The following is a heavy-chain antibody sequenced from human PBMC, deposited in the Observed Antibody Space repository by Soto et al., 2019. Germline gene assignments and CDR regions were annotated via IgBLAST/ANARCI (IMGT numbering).Heavy chain of an antibody. V-gene: IGHV3-15*01. D-gene: IGHD2-2*01. Sequence: GGSLRLSCAASGFTFSSYWMSWVRQAPGKGLEWVGRIKSKTDGGTTDYAAPVKGRFTISRHDSKNTLYLQMNSLKTEDTAVYYCTTRFDIVVVPAAPEPFDYWGQGTLVTVSS. CDR2: IKSKTDGGTT. CDR1: GFTFSSYW. CDR3: TTRFDIVVVPAAPEPFDY. J-gene: IGHJ4*02.